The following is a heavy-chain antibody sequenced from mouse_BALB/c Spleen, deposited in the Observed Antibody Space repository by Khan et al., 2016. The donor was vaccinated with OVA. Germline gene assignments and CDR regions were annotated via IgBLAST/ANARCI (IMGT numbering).Heavy chain of an antibody. CDR1: GLSLNSYG. V-gene: IGHV2-9*02. Sequence: QVQLKESGPGLVAPSQSLSITCTVSGLSLNSYGVNWVRQPPGQGLEWLGVIWAGGCTNYTSALMSRLSNSKDNSKSQVILKMNSLLTDDTAIYYFARREDVWGQGTTRTVSS. CDR3: ARREDV. J-gene: IGHJ2*01. CDR2: IWAGGCT.